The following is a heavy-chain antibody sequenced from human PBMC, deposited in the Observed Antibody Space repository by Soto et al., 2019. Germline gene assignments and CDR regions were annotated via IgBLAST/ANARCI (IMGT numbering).Heavy chain of an antibody. V-gene: IGHV3-21*01. D-gene: IGHD3-22*01. CDR2: ISKRDYT. Sequence: PGGTLRLSCTVSGVAFNNYGINWVRQAPGKGLDWVSSISKRDYTCYADSVAGRFNISRDNDKDSVSLQMNTLRVEDTAVYYCVREDSRKFPAVSDFWGQGTLVTVSS. CDR3: VREDSRKFPAVSDF. J-gene: IGHJ4*02. CDR1: GVAFNNYG.